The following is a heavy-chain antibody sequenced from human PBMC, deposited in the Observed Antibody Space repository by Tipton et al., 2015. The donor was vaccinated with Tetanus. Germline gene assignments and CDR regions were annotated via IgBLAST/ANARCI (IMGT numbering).Heavy chain of an antibody. J-gene: IGHJ3*02. V-gene: IGHV3-30*03. Sequence: SLRLSCAASGFIFSDYSMNWVRQAPGKGLEWVAYMLYDGSHEYYADSVKGRFTISRDNSKDTLYLQMDSLRVEDTAVYYCARPAYNYDNSGYPHAFDIWGQGTMVTVSS. D-gene: IGHD3-22*01. CDR2: MLYDGSHE. CDR3: ARPAYNYDNSGYPHAFDI. CDR1: GFIFSDYS.